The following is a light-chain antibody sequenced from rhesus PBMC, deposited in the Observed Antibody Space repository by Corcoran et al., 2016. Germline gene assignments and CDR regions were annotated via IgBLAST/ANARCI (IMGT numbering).Light chain of an antibody. Sequence: DIQMTQSPSSLSASVGDRVTITCRASENVNNYLNWYQQKPGKAPKLLIYKASTVQSGVPSRFSGSGSGTDSTFTISSLQPEDVATYYCQHGYGTPLTFGGGTKVELK. CDR2: KAS. CDR3: QHGYGTPLT. J-gene: IGKJ4*01. CDR1: ENVNNY. V-gene: IGKV1-74*01.